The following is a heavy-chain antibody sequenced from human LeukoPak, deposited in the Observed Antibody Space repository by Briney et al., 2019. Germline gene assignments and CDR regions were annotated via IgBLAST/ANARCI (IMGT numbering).Heavy chain of an antibody. CDR3: ARLSRGLPQPDYDFWSGFPNWFDP. J-gene: IGHJ5*02. CDR1: GGSFSSYY. D-gene: IGHD3-3*01. CDR2: IYYSGST. Sequence: SETLSLTCAVYGGSFSSYYWGWIRQPPGKGLEWIGSIYYSGSTYYNPSLKSRVTISVDTSKNQFSLKLSSVTAADTAVYYCARLSRGLPQPDYDFWSGFPNWFDPWGQGTLVTVSS. V-gene: IGHV4-39*01.